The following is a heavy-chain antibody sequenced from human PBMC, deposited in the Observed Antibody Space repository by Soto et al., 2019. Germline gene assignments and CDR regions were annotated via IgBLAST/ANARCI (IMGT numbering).Heavy chain of an antibody. CDR1: GFTFSSYG. CDR2: ISDGGSNK. J-gene: IGHJ4*02. CDR3: AKRPGVVRDY. D-gene: IGHD3-10*01. V-gene: IGHV3-30*18. Sequence: PGGSLRLSCAASGFTFSSYGMHWVRQAPGKGLEWVAAISDGGSNKYYADSVKGRFTISRDNSKNTLYLQMNSLRAEDTAVYYCAKRPGVVRDYWGQGTLVTVLL.